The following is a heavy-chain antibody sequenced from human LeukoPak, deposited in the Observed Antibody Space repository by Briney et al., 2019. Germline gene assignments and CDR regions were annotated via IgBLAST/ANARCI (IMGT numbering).Heavy chain of an antibody. CDR2: FDPEDGET. V-gene: IGHV1-24*01. Sequence: ASVKVSCKVSGYTLTELSMHWVRQAPGKGLEWMGGFDPEDGETIYAQKFQGRVTMTEDTSTDTAYMELSSLRSEDTAVYYCATVRLGYCSGGSCYSRDYYYGMDVWGQGTTVTVSS. J-gene: IGHJ6*02. CDR3: ATVRLGYCSGGSCYSRDYYYGMDV. D-gene: IGHD2-15*01. CDR1: GYTLTELS.